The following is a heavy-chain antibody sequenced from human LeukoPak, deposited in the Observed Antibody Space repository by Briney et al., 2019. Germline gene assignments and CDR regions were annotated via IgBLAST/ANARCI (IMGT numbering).Heavy chain of an antibody. Sequence: GASVKVSCKASGYTFTGYYMHWVRQAPGQGLEWMGRINPNSGGTNYAQKFQGRVTMTRDTSISTAYMELSRLRSEDTAVYYCARGRGYYYYYYMDVWGKGTTVTVSS. V-gene: IGHV1-2*06. CDR3: ARGRGYYYYYYMDV. CDR1: GYTFTGYY. J-gene: IGHJ6*03. CDR2: INPNSGGT.